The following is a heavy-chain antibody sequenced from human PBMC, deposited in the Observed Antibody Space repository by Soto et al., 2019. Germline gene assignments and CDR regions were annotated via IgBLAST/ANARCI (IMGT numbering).Heavy chain of an antibody. Sequence: ASVKVSCKVSGYTLTELSMHWVRQAPGKGLEWMGGFDPEDGGTIYAQKFQGRVTMTEDTSTDTAYMELSSLRSEDTAVYYCATEGVVVVAETGAFDIWGQGTMVTVSS. CDR3: ATEGVVVVAETGAFDI. CDR2: FDPEDGGT. V-gene: IGHV1-24*01. J-gene: IGHJ3*02. CDR1: GYTLTELS. D-gene: IGHD2-15*01.